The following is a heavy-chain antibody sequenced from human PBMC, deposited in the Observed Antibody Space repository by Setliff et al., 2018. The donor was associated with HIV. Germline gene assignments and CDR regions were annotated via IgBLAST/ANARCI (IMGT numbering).Heavy chain of an antibody. CDR2: IYYNGDA. V-gene: IGHV4-31*02. CDR1: GDSISSGGYY. CDR3: ARLTYVSRFLGWSPEYSFYHYYLDV. J-gene: IGHJ6*03. D-gene: IGHD3-3*01. Sequence: SETLSLPCRVSGDSISSGGYYWSWIRQSPVKGLEWIGYIYYNGDAYYNPSLEGRLTMSIDPSQNHFSLNLTSVTAADTAVYYCARLTYVSRFLGWSPEYSFYHYYLDVWGKGTTVTVSS.